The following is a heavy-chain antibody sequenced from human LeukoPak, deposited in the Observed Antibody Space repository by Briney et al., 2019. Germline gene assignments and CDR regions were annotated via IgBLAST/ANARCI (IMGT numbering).Heavy chain of an antibody. CDR1: GFTFSSYS. D-gene: IGHD2-2*01. CDR2: ISSSSSYI. CDR3: ARDLYIVVVPAASPHDY. J-gene: IGHJ4*02. Sequence: GGSLRLSCAASGFTFSSYSMNWVRQAPGKGLEWVSSISSSSSYIYYADSVKGRFTISRDNAKNSLYLQMNSLRAEDTAVYYCARDLYIVVVPAASPHDYWGQGTLVTVSS. V-gene: IGHV3-21*01.